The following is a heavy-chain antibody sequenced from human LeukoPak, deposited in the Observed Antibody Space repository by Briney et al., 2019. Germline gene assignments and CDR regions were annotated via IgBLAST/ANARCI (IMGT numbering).Heavy chain of an antibody. CDR2: IYNSGST. J-gene: IGHJ6*03. V-gene: IGHV4-38-2*01. D-gene: IGHD6-6*01. CDR3: ARRAPSPYYMDV. Sequence: SETLSLTCAVSGYSISSGYYCGWIRQPPGQGLAWIGSIYNSGSTYYNPYLKSRVTISVDTSKNQFSLKLSSVTAAGTAVYYCARRAPSPYYMDVWGKGTTVTVSS. CDR1: GYSISSGYY.